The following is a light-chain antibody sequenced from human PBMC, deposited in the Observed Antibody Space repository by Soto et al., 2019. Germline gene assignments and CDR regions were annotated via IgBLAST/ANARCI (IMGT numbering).Light chain of an antibody. CDR2: DVT. CDR1: GSDVGGYNY. CDR3: CSYAGDYTVI. J-gene: IGLJ2*01. V-gene: IGLV2-11*01. Sequence: QSALTQPRSVSGSPGQSVTISCTGTGSDVGGYNYVSWYQQHPGKAPKLIIYDVTKRPSGVPDRFSGSKSGNTASLTFSGLQTEDEADYYCCSYAGDYTVIFGGGTQLTVL.